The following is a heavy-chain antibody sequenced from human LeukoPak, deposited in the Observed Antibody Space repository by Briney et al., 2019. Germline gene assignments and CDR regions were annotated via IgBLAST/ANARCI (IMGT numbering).Heavy chain of an antibody. CDR1: GGTFSSYA. J-gene: IGHJ4*02. D-gene: IGHD3-10*01. Sequence: ASVKVSCKASGGTFSSYAISWVRQAPGQGLEWMGGIIPIFGTANYAQKFQGRVTITTDESTSTAYMELSSLRSEDTAVYYCARDTDYGSGSYYGYWDQGTLVTVSS. CDR3: ARDTDYGSGSYYGY. V-gene: IGHV1-69*05. CDR2: IIPIFGTA.